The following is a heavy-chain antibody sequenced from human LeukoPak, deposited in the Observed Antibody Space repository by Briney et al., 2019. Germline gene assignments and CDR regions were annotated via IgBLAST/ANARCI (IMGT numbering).Heavy chain of an antibody. J-gene: IGHJ6*02. Sequence: GSLRLSCAASGFTFSSYWMHWVRQAPGKGLVWVSRINSDGSSTSYADSVKGRFTISRDNAKNTLYLQMNSLRAEDTAVYYCARRRYYYDSSGYWRGYGMDVWGQGTTVTISS. CDR1: GFTFSSYW. V-gene: IGHV3-74*01. CDR2: INSDGSST. CDR3: ARRRYYYDSSGYWRGYGMDV. D-gene: IGHD3-22*01.